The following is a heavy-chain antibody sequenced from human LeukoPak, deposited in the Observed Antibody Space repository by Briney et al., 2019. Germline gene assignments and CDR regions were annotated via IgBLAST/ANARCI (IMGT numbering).Heavy chain of an antibody. J-gene: IGHJ4*02. V-gene: IGHV3-15*01. CDR2: VRTTAEGETT. D-gene: IGHD4-11*01. CDR1: GFNFNDAW. Sequence: GGSLRLSCEGSGFNFNDAWMSWIRQAPGKGLEWVGRVRTTAEGETTDYAAPVRGRFIISRDDSRSMVYLQMNRLETEDTAIYYCTAGLGKTDDDSWGQGTLVTVSS. CDR3: TAGLGKTDDDS.